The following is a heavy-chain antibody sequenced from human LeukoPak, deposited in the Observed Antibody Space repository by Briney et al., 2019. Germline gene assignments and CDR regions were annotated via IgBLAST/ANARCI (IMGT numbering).Heavy chain of an antibody. CDR1: GFTFSSYE. Sequence: GGSLRLSCAASGFTFSSYEMNWVRQAPGKGLEWVSHISSSGSTIYDADSVKGRFTISRDNAKNSLYLQMNSLKTEDTAVYYCTTARSYHGSLLIGWGQGTLVTVSS. V-gene: IGHV3-48*03. D-gene: IGHD3-10*01. CDR2: ISSSGSTI. J-gene: IGHJ4*02. CDR3: TTARSYHGSLLIG.